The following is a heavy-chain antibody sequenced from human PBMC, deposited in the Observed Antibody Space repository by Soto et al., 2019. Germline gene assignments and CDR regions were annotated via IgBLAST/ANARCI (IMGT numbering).Heavy chain of an antibody. CDR1: GGSVSSGSYY. CDR2: IYYSGST. CDR3: ARSNGYSSSWYNWFDP. Sequence: QVQLQESGPGLVKPSETLSLTYTVSGGSVSSGSYYWSWIRQPPGKGLEWIGYIYYSGSTNYNPSLKSRVTISVDTSKNQFSLKLSSVTAADTAVYYCARSNGYSSSWYNWFDPWGQGTLVTVSS. V-gene: IGHV4-61*01. D-gene: IGHD6-13*01. J-gene: IGHJ5*02.